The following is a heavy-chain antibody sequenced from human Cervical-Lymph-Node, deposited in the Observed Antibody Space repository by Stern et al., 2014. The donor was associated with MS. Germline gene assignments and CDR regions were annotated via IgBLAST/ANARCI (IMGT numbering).Heavy chain of an antibody. CDR2: LSYSGNT. Sequence: QLQLQESGPGLVKPSETLSLTCTVSGGSISGNYWSWIRQPPGKGLEWIGYLSYSGNTNYNPSLKSRVTTSVDTSKNQFPLSLSPVTAADTAVYYCARHGPPRRRDDSNHPNFDYWGPGTLVAVSS. D-gene: IGHD5-24*01. CDR3: ARHGPPRRRDDSNHPNFDY. J-gene: IGHJ4*02. V-gene: IGHV4-59*08. CDR1: GGSISGNY.